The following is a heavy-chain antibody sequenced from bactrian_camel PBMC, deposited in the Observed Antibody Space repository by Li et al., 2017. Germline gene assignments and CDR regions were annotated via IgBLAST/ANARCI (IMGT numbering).Heavy chain of an antibody. J-gene: IGHJ4*01. CDR3: ASVGSRFRLVSRCSRGYKDSRFLER. V-gene: IGHV3S1*01. CDR1: GYRYDTYC. CDR2: LYTGGGSE. Sequence: HVQLVESGGGSVQAGGSLRPSCAAPGYRYDTYCMGWIRQAPGKEHEGVAVLYTGGGSEYYADSAKGRFAISRDSNKKTVFLQMNSLKPEDTAVYYCASVGSRFRLVSRCSRGYKDSRFLERWGQGTQVTVS. D-gene: IGHD1*01.